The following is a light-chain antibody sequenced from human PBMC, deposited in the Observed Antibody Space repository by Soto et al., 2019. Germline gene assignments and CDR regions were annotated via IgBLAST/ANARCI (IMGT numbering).Light chain of an antibody. CDR2: DTS. J-gene: IGKJ4*01. Sequence: VMTQAPATLSLSPGERATLSCRASQSVTKYLAWYHQKPGQAPRLLIYDTSNRATGIPARFSGSGSGTDFTLTISSLESEDSGIYYCQQRHNWLTFGGGTKVDIK. CDR3: QQRHNWLT. CDR1: QSVTKY. V-gene: IGKV3-11*01.